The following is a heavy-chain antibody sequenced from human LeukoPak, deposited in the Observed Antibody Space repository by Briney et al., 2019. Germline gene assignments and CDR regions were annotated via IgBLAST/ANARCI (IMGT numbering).Heavy chain of an antibody. CDR3: ARDRPTYYYDNSGYSYFDY. J-gene: IGHJ4*02. D-gene: IGHD3-22*01. CDR1: GYTFTIYG. CDR2: ISAYNGNT. Sequence: EASVKVSCTASGYTFTIYGISWVRQAPGQGLEWMGWISAYNGNTNYAQKLQGRVTMTTVTSTSTVYMELRSLRSDDTAVYYCARDRPTYYYDNSGYSYFDYWGQGTLVTVSS. V-gene: IGHV1-18*01.